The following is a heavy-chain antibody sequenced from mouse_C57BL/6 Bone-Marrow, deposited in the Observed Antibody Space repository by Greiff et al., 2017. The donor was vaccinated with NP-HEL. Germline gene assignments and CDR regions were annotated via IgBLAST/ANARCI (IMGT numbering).Heavy chain of an antibody. Sequence: VQLQESGAELARPGASVKLSCKASGYTFTSYGISWVKQRTGQGLEWIGEIYPRSGNTYYNEKFKGKATLTADKSSSTAYMELRSLTSEDSAVYFCARGGLWYPYYYAMDYWGQGTSVTVSS. D-gene: IGHD2-1*01. V-gene: IGHV1-81*01. CDR3: ARGGLWYPYYYAMDY. CDR1: GYTFTSYG. J-gene: IGHJ4*01. CDR2: IYPRSGNT.